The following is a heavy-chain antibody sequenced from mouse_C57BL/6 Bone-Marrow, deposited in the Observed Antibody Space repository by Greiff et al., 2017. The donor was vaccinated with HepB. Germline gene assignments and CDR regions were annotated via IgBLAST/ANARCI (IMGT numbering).Heavy chain of an antibody. J-gene: IGHJ3*01. CDR1: GYTFTSYG. Sequence: QVQLQQSGAELARPGASVKLSCKASGYTFTSYGISWVKQRTGQGLEWIGEIYPRSGNTYYNEKFKGKATLTADKSSSTAYMELRSLTSEDSAVYFCARSMGLRRRFAYWGQGTLVTVSA. V-gene: IGHV1-81*01. CDR3: ARSMGLRRRFAY. CDR2: IYPRSGNT. D-gene: IGHD2-4*01.